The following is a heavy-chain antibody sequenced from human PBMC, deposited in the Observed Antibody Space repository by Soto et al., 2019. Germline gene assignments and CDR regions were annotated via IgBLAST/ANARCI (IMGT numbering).Heavy chain of an antibody. D-gene: IGHD3-9*01. CDR1: GYTFTSYD. J-gene: IGHJ6*02. Sequence: PGPPVKVSCKASGYTFTSYDINWVRQATGQGLEWMGWMNPNSGNTGYAQKFQGRVTMTRNTSISTAYMELSSLRSEDTAVYYCARGLRYFDWLFPPPYYYGMDVWGQGTTVTVSS. V-gene: IGHV1-8*01. CDR2: MNPNSGNT. CDR3: ARGLRYFDWLFPPPYYYGMDV.